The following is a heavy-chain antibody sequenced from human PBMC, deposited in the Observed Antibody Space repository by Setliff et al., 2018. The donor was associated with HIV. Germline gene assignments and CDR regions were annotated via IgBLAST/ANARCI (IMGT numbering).Heavy chain of an antibody. CDR1: GFSINDYD. Sequence: LSLSCVASGFSINDYDMSWVRQAPGKGLEWVSVIYRDGATYYADSVKGRFTISRDTAKNTVYLQMNSLTSEDTAFYYCARGRINYGDYYYWGQGTLVTVSS. V-gene: IGHV3-53*01. CDR2: IYRDGAT. J-gene: IGHJ4*02. CDR3: ARGRINYGDYYY. D-gene: IGHD4-17*01.